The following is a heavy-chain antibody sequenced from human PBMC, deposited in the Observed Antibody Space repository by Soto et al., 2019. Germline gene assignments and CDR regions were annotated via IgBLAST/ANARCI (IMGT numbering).Heavy chain of an antibody. D-gene: IGHD3-10*01. J-gene: IGHJ6*02. CDR3: ARSITMVRGVIRYYYYYGMDV. CDR1: GFTFSSYA. Sequence: GGSLRLSCAASGFTFSSYAMSWVRQAPGKGLEWVSAISGSGGSTYYADSVKGRFTISRDNSKNTLHLQMNSLRAEDTAVYYCARSITMVRGVIRYYYYYGMDVWGPGTTVTVSS. V-gene: IGHV3-23*01. CDR2: ISGSGGST.